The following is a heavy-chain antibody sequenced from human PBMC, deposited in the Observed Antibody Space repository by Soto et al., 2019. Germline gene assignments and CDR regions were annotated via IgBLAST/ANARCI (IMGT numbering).Heavy chain of an antibody. CDR1: GYSFTSYW. J-gene: IGHJ6*02. V-gene: IGHV5-51*01. CDR2: ILPDDSDA. D-gene: IGHD6-13*01. Sequence: GASLKISCNASGYSFTSYWIGWVRQTPGKGLEWMGIILPDDSDAKYSPSFQGRVTISADRSMTTAYLYLRSLEASDSATYFCARQGFSKHYFYAADVWAQGTTVTVSS. CDR3: ARQGFSKHYFYAADV.